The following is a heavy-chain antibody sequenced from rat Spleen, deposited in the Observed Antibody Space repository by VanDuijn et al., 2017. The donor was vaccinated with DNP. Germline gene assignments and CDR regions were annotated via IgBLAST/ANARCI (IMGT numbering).Heavy chain of an antibody. CDR1: GFTFNNYW. Sequence: EVQLVESGGDLVQPGRSLKLSCVASGFTFNNYWMTWVRQAPEKGLEWVASISYDGGSTYYRDSVMGRFTISRDSGKSTLYLQMDSLRSEDTATYYCARPGYNNFYFHYWGQGVMVTVSA. D-gene: IGHD1-10*01. J-gene: IGHJ2*01. CDR3: ARPGYNNFYFHY. V-gene: IGHV5-7*01. CDR2: ISYDGGST.